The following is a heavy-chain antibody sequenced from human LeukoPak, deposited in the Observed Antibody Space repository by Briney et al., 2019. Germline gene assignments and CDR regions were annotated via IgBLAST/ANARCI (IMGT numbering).Heavy chain of an antibody. V-gene: IGHV3-23*01. CDR2: ISGSGGST. CDR1: GFTFSSYA. Sequence: GGSLRLSCAASGFTFSSYAMSWVRQAPGKGLEWVSAISGSGGSTYYADSVKGRFTISRDNSKNTLYLQMNSLRAEDTAVYYCAKCGGDGYGSPINWGQETLVTVSS. D-gene: IGHD2-21*01. CDR3: AKCGGDGYGSPIN. J-gene: IGHJ4*02.